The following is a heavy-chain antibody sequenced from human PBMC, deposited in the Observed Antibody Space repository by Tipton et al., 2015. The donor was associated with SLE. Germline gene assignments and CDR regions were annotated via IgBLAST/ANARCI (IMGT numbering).Heavy chain of an antibody. CDR3: ARGLDSISYGMDV. Sequence: TLSLTCTVSGGSISNYYWSWIRQPPGKGLEWIGYIYYSGSTNYNPSLKSRVTISVDKSTNQFSLKLTSVTAADTAVYFCARGLDSISYGMDVWGQGTTVTVFS. CDR2: IYYSGST. D-gene: IGHD6-6*01. J-gene: IGHJ6*02. CDR1: GGSISNYY. V-gene: IGHV4-59*01.